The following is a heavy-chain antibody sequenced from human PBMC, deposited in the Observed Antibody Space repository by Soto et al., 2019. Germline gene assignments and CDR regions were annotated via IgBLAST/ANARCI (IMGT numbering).Heavy chain of an antibody. J-gene: IGHJ4*02. D-gene: IGHD6-19*01. CDR1: GDSVSSVGFH. CDR2: IFYSGST. V-gene: IGHV4-61*08. CDR3: ARVGSSGWSPDY. Sequence: SATRSLTCTVSGDSVSSVGFHWTWIRQSPGKGLEWIGYIFYSGSTNYNPSLKSRVTISVDTSKNQFSLKMSSVTAADTAVYYCARVGSSGWSPDYWGRGTLVTVSS.